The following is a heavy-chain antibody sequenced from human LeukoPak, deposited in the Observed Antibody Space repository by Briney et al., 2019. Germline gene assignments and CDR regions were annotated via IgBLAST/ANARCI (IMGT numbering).Heavy chain of an antibody. CDR2: INWNGDTK. CDR1: GFTFEDYG. V-gene: IGHV3-20*04. CDR3: ARMGVPFGTTEWPTEPFDP. Sequence: GGSLRLSCAASGFTFEDYGMSWVRQGPGKGLEWVSAINWNGDTKDYADSVKGRFTISRDNAKNSLYLQMNSLRAEDTALYYCARMGVPFGTTEWPTEPFDPWGQGTLATVSS. J-gene: IGHJ5*02. D-gene: IGHD2/OR15-2a*01.